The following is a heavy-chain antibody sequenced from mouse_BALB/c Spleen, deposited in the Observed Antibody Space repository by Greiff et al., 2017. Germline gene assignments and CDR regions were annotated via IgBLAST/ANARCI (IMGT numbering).Heavy chain of an antibody. V-gene: IGHV2-4-1*01. CDR3: ARNDYDYDGYAMDY. D-gene: IGHD2-4*01. CDR2: IWSGGST. CDR1: GFSLTSYG. J-gene: IGHJ4*01. Sequence: VKLVESGPGLVQPSQSLSITCTVSGFSLTSYGVHWVRQSPGKGLEWLGVIWSGGSTDYNAAFISRLSISKDNSKSQVFFKMNSLQADDTAIYYCARNDYDYDGYAMDYWGQGTSVTVSS.